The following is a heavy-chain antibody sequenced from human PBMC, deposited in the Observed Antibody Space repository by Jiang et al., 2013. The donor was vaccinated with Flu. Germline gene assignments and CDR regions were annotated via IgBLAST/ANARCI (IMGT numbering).Heavy chain of an antibody. Sequence: GPGLVKPSETLSLTCTVSGGSISSYYWNWIRQPPGKGLEWIGYIYYSGSTNYNPSLKSRVTISVDTSKNQFSLKLSSVTAADTAVYYCAVTAEGFVDYWGQGTLVTVSS. D-gene: IGHD3-16*01. CDR3: AVTAEGFVDY. V-gene: IGHV4-59*01. J-gene: IGHJ4*02. CDR2: IYYSGST. CDR1: GGSISSYY.